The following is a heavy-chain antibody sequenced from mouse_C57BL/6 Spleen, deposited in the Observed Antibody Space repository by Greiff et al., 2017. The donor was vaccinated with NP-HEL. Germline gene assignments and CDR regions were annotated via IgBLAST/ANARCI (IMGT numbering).Heavy chain of an antibody. CDR3: ARSYYSNYYAMDY. CDR2: IYPGSGST. Sequence: QVQLQQPGAELVKPGASVKMSCKASGYTFTSYWITWVKQRPGQGLEWIGDIYPGSGSTNYNEKFKSKATLTVDTSSSTAYMQLSSLTSEDSAVYYWARSYYSNYYAMDYWGQGTSVTVSS. D-gene: IGHD2-5*01. CDR1: GYTFTSYW. V-gene: IGHV1-55*01. J-gene: IGHJ4*01.